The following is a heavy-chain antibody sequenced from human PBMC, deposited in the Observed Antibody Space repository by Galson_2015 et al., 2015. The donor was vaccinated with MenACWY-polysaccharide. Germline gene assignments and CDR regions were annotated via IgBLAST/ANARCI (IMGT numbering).Heavy chain of an antibody. Sequence: SLRLSCAASGFTFDDYAMRWVRQAPGKGLEWVSSMSGSGGSTYYGDSVKGRFTISRDNSKNTLYLQMNSLRAEDTAIYYCARLSGYTYRSPYYSDYWGQGTLVTVSS. V-gene: IGHV3-23*01. J-gene: IGHJ4*02. D-gene: IGHD5-12*01. CDR1: GFTFDDYA. CDR3: ARLSGYTYRSPYYSDY. CDR2: MSGSGGST.